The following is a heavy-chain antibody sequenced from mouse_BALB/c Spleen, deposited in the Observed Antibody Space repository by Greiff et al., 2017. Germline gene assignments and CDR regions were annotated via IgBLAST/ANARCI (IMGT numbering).Heavy chain of an antibody. J-gene: IGHJ4*01. CDR2: ISYSGST. CDR3: ARWDYETFYYAMDY. CDR1: GYSITSDYA. Sequence: EVKLMESGPGLVKPSQSLSLTCTVTGYSITSDYAWNWIRQFPGNKLEWMGYISYSGSTSYNPSLKSRISITRDTSKNQFFLQLNSVTTEDTATYYCARWDYETFYYAMDYWGQGTSVTVSS. V-gene: IGHV3-2*02. D-gene: IGHD2-4*01.